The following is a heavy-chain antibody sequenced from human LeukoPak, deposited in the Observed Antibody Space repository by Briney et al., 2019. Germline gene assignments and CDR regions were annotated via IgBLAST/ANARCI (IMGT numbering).Heavy chain of an antibody. Sequence: SETLSLTCAVCGGSFSGYYWSWIRQPPGKGLEWIGEINHSGSTNYNPSLKSRVTISVDTSKNQFSLRLSSVTAADTAVYYCASGSESWFDPWGQGTLVTVSS. V-gene: IGHV4-34*01. D-gene: IGHD6-19*01. CDR1: GGSFSGYY. J-gene: IGHJ5*02. CDR3: ASGSESWFDP. CDR2: INHSGST.